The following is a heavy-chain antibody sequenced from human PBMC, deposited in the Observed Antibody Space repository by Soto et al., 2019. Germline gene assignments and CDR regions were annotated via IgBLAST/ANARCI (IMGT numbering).Heavy chain of an antibody. CDR3: ARDLYGGYLASDAFDI. V-gene: IGHV3-21*01. Sequence: GGSLRLSCAASGFTFSSYSLNWVRQAPGKGLEWCSSISSRSSYLYYAESVKGRFPISRDNAKNSLYLQMNSLRAEDTAVYYCARDLYGGYLASDAFDIWGQGTMVTVSS. D-gene: IGHD3-22*01. CDR1: GFTFSSYS. CDR2: ISSRSSYL. J-gene: IGHJ3*02.